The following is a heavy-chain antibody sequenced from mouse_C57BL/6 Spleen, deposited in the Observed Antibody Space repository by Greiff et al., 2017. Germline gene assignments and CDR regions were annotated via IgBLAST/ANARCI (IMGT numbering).Heavy chain of an antibody. CDR2: INPNNGGT. CDR3: ARCNSNWYFDV. Sequence: EVQLQQSGPELVKPGASVKISCKASGYTFTDYYMNWVKQSHGKSLEWIGDINPNNGGTSYNQKFKGKATLTVDKSSSTAYMELRSLTSEDSAVYYCARCNSNWYFDVWGTGTTVTVSS. CDR1: GYTFTDYY. V-gene: IGHV1-26*01. D-gene: IGHD2-1*01. J-gene: IGHJ1*03.